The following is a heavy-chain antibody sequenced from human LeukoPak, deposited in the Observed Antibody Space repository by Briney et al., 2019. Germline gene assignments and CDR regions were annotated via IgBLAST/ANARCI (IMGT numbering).Heavy chain of an antibody. CDR3: ARSPGRFDY. J-gene: IGHJ4*02. V-gene: IGHV4-59*01. CDR1: GGSISNYY. Sequence: SETLSLTCSVSGGSISNYYWSWIRQPPGKGLEWIGYIYFSGSTNYNPSLKSRVTISVDTSKNQFSLKMNSVTAADTAVYYCARSPGRFDYWGQGTLVTVSS. CDR2: IYFSGST.